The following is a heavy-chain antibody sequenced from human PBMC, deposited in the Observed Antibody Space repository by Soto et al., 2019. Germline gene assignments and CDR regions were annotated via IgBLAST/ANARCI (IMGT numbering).Heavy chain of an antibody. J-gene: IGHJ5*02. CDR2: IYYSGST. Sequence: PSETLSLTCTVSGGSISSSGYYWSWIRQHPGKGLEWIGYIYYSGSTYYNPSLKSRVTISVDTSKNQFSLKLSSVTAADTAVYYCARVPVSRLAGEHDWFDPWGQGTLVTVSS. V-gene: IGHV4-31*03. D-gene: IGHD1-1*01. CDR1: GGSISSSGYY. CDR3: ARVPVSRLAGEHDWFDP.